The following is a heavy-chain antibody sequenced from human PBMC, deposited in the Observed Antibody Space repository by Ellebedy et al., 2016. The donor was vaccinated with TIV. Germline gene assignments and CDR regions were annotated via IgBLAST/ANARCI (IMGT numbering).Heavy chain of an antibody. Sequence: GESLKISCAASGFIISGDWMNWLRQAPGKGLEWVSLIYSGGDTVYADSVKGRFTISRDSSKNTLYLQMNSLRAEDTAVYYCARDPPGIAASGPYKWGQGTLVTVSS. J-gene: IGHJ4*02. D-gene: IGHD6-13*01. V-gene: IGHV3-53*01. CDR2: IYSGGDT. CDR3: ARDPPGIAASGPYK. CDR1: GFIISGDW.